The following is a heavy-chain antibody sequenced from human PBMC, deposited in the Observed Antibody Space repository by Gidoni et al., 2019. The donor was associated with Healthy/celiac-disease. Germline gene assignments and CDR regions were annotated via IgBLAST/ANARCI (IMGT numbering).Heavy chain of an antibody. D-gene: IGHD3-3*01. Sequence: SCKASGYTFTGYYMHWVRQAPGQGLEWMGWINPNSGGTNYAQKFQGRVTMTRDTSTSTAYMELSRLRSDDTAVYYCARDSGDYDFWSGYYYYYYYGMDVWGQGTTVTVSS. J-gene: IGHJ6*02. CDR3: ARDSGDYDFWSGYYYYYYYGMDV. CDR2: INPNSGGT. CDR1: GYTFTGYY. V-gene: IGHV1-2*02.